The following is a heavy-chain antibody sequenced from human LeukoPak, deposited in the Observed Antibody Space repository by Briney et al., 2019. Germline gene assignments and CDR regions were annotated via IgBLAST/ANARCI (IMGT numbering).Heavy chain of an antibody. Sequence: PGGSLRLSCAASGFTFSDYYMSWIRQAPGKGLEWVSYISSSGSTIYYADSVKGRFTISRDNAKNSLYLQMNSLRAEDTAVYYRARHGQDIVVVVAATYDYWGQGTLVTVSS. CDR3: ARHGQDIVVVVAATYDY. D-gene: IGHD2-15*01. J-gene: IGHJ4*02. CDR2: ISSSGSTI. V-gene: IGHV3-11*01. CDR1: GFTFSDYY.